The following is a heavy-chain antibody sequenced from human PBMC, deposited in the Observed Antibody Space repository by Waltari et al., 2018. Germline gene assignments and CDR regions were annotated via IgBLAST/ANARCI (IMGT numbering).Heavy chain of an antibody. CDR3: TTLDAPWGG. CDR1: GFGFTAAW. CDR2: IKSQNDGGTT. V-gene: IGHV3-15*01. Sequence: EVQMVESGGGSVKPGDSLRLSCVASGFGFTAAWLTWVRQAPGEGLEWVGRIKSQNDGGTTDFAASVRGRFSISRDDSQNMVFLQMNSLRVEDTALYYCTTLDAPWGGWGHGTLVTVSS. D-gene: IGHD7-27*01. J-gene: IGHJ4*01.